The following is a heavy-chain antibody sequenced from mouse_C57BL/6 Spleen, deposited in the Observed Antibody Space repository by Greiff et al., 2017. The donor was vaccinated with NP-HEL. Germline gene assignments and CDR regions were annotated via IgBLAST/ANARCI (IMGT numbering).Heavy chain of an antibody. Sequence: QVQLQQPGAELVRPGSSVKLSCKASGYTFTSYWMHWVKQRPIQGLEWIGNIDPSDSETHYNQKFKDKATLTVDKSSSTAYMQLSSLTSEDSAVYYCARYSSYAMDYWGQGTSVTVSS. CDR1: GYTFTSYW. J-gene: IGHJ4*01. CDR2: IDPSDSET. CDR3: ARYSSYAMDY. V-gene: IGHV1-52*01.